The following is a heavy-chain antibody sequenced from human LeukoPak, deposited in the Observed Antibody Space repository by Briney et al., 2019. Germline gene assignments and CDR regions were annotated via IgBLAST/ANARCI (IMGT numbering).Heavy chain of an antibody. D-gene: IGHD3-10*01. J-gene: IGHJ4*02. CDR1: GGSISSSSYY. CDR2: IHYSGST. V-gene: IGHV4-39*07. Sequence: ASETLSLTCSVSGGSISSSSYYWGWIRQPPGKGLEWIGSIHYSGSTYYNPSLKSRVTISVDTSKNQFSLKLSSVTAADTAVYYCARQLLLWFGESSPYFDYWGQGTLVTVSS. CDR3: ARQLLLWFGESSPYFDY.